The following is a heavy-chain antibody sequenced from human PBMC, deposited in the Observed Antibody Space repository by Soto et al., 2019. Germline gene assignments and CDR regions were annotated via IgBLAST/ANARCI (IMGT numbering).Heavy chain of an antibody. Sequence: PGGSLRLSCTLSAVPFSAAWINWVRQAPGKGLEWVGRIKSRGGGGTTDYAAPVKGRFTISRDDSKNTMYLQMNSLKTEDTAVYYCTIPRGPMIRPWGQGTLVTVSS. CDR1: AVPFSAAW. CDR3: TIPRGPMIRP. J-gene: IGHJ5*02. V-gene: IGHV3-15*07. D-gene: IGHD3-22*01. CDR2: IKSRGGGGTT.